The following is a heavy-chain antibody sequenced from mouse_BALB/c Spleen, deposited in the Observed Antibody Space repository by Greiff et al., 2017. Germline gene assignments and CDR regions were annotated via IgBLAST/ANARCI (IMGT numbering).Heavy chain of an antibody. CDR1: GFTFSSFG. CDR3: ATQGVAY. Sequence: EVHLVESGGGLVQPGGSRKLSCAASGFTFSSFGMHWVRQAPEKGLEWVAYISSGSSTIYYADTVKGRFTISRDNPKNTLFLQMTSLRSEDTAMYYCATQGVAYWGQGTLVTVSA. CDR2: ISSGSSTI. J-gene: IGHJ3*01. V-gene: IGHV5-17*02.